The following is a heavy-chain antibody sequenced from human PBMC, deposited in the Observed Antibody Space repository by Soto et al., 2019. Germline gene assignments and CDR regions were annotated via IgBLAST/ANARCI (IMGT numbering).Heavy chain of an antibody. CDR1: GLSLSNARMG. D-gene: IGHD3-3*01. CDR3: ARILEYYDFWSGYYTGGYYYYGMDV. CDR2: IFSNDEK. J-gene: IGHJ6*02. V-gene: IGHV2-26*01. Sequence: QVTLKESGPVLVKPTETLTLPCTVHGLSLSNARMGVSWIRQPPGKALEWLAHIFSNDEKAYSTSLKSRLTISKDTSKSQVVLTMTNMDPVDTATYYCARILEYYDFWSGYYTGGYYYYGMDVWGQGTTVTVSS.